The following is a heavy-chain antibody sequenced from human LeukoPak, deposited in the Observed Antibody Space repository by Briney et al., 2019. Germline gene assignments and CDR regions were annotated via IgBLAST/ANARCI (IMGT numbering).Heavy chain of an antibody. Sequence: GSLRLSCAASGFTFSGYDMNWVRQAPGKGLEWVSSISSSSSYIYYADSVKGRFTISRDNAKNSLYLQMNSLRAEDTAVYYCARDSSGYQDYWGQGTLVTVSS. D-gene: IGHD3-22*01. V-gene: IGHV3-21*01. CDR2: ISSSSSYI. CDR1: GFTFSGYD. CDR3: ARDSSGYQDY. J-gene: IGHJ4*02.